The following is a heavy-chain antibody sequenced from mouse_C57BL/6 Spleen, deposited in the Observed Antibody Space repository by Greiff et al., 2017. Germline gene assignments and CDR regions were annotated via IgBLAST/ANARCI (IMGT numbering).Heavy chain of an antibody. CDR1: GYAFSSSW. V-gene: IGHV1-82*01. Sequence: VQLQQSGPELVKPGASVKISCKASGYAFSSSWMNWVKQRPGKGLEWIGRIYPGDGDTNYNGKFKGKATLTADKSSSTAYMQLSSLTSEDSAVYFCARSFYCSNYLYYFDYWGQGTTLTVSS. CDR2: IYPGDGDT. D-gene: IGHD2-5*01. CDR3: ARSFYCSNYLYYFDY. J-gene: IGHJ2*01.